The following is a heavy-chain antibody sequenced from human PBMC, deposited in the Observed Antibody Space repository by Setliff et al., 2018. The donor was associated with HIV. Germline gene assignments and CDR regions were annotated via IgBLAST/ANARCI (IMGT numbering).Heavy chain of an antibody. Sequence: PSETLSLTCTVSGGSISSYYWSWIRQPPGKGLEWIGYIYTSGSTNYSPSLKNRVTISVDTSKNQFSLKLSSVTAADTAVYYCARGLSFYDPGGFDYWGQGTLVTVSS. CDR3: ARGLSFYDPGGFDY. J-gene: IGHJ4*02. D-gene: IGHD3-22*01. V-gene: IGHV4-4*09. CDR1: GGSISSYY. CDR2: IYTSGST.